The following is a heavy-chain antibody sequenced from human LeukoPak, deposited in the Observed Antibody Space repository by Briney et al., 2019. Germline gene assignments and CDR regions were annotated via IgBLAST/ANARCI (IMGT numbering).Heavy chain of an antibody. J-gene: IGHJ6*03. V-gene: IGHV1-18*01. CDR1: GYTFTSYG. D-gene: IGHD6-19*01. CDR2: ISAYNGNT. CDR3: ARAGPYSSGWLRSGYYYYYMDV. Sequence: ASVKVSCKASGYTFTSYGISWVRQAPGQGLEWMGWISAYNGNTNYAQKLQGRVTMTTDTSTSTAYLELRSLRSDDTAVYYCARAGPYSSGWLRSGYYYYYMDVWGKGTTVTVSS.